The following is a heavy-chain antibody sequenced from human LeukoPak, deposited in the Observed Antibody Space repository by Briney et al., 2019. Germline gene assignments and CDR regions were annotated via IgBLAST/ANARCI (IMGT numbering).Heavy chain of an antibody. D-gene: IGHD6-6*01. J-gene: IGHJ4*02. V-gene: IGHV3-74*01. CDR1: GFTFTTYG. CDR2: INSDGSST. CDR3: ARGLSGYASSLGY. Sequence: GGSLRLSCAASGFTFTTYGMHWVRQAPGKGLVWVSRINSDGSSTSYADSVRGRFSISRDNAKNTLYLQMNSLRAEDTAVYYCARGLSGYASSLGYWGQGTLVTVSA.